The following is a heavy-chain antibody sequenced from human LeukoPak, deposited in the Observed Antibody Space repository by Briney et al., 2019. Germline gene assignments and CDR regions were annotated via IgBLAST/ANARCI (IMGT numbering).Heavy chain of an antibody. CDR3: ARRFRD. J-gene: IGHJ4*02. D-gene: IGHD5-24*01. CDR2: IRGDGSTK. Sequence: GGSLRLSCVSSGLTFSGFEMNWVRQAPGKGLEWVSYIRGDGSTKTYAASVKGRFTISRDNAKNALYLQMNSLRAEDTAIYYCARRFRDWGQGTLVTVSS. CDR1: GLTFSGFE. V-gene: IGHV3-48*03.